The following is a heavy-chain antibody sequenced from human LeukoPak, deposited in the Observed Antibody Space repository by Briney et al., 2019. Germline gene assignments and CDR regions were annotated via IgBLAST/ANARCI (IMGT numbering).Heavy chain of an antibody. Sequence: PSETLSLTCIVSGDSISSFYWSWIRQPPGKGLEWIGNIFYSGSTNYNPSLESRVTISVDTSKDQFSLKLSSVTAADTAFYYCARAAGYSGSFSPWFFDYWGQGTLVTVSS. V-gene: IGHV4-59*01. CDR3: ARAAGYSGSFSPWFFDY. CDR1: GDSISSFY. D-gene: IGHD6-13*01. J-gene: IGHJ4*02. CDR2: IFYSGST.